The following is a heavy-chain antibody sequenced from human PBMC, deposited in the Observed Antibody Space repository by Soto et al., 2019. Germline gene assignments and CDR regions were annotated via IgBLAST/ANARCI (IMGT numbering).Heavy chain of an antibody. CDR3: ASSDYDSSGYDRRAFDI. CDR2: ISAYNGNT. CDR1: GYTFTSYG. D-gene: IGHD3-22*01. Sequence: ASVKVSCKASGYTFTSYGISWLRQAPGQGLEWMGWISAYNGNTNYAQKLQGRVTMTTDTSTSTAYMELRSLRSDDTAVYYCASSDYDSSGYDRRAFDIWGQGTMVTVSS. J-gene: IGHJ3*02. V-gene: IGHV1-18*01.